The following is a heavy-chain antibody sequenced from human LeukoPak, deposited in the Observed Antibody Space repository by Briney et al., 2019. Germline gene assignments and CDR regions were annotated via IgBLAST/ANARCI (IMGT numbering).Heavy chain of an antibody. CDR3: AKDVGGSYYYYFDY. CDR1: GFTFSSYG. CDR2: ISYDGSDK. D-gene: IGHD1-26*01. V-gene: IGHV3-30*18. J-gene: IGHJ4*02. Sequence: GSLRLSCAASGFTFSSYGMHWVRQAPGKGLEWVAVISYDGSDKYYADSVKGRFTISRDNSKNTLYLQMNSLRAEDTAVYYCAKDVGGSYYYYFDYWGQGTLVTVSS.